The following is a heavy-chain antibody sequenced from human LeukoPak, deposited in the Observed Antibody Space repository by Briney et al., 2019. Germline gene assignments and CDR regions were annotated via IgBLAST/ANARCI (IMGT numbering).Heavy chain of an antibody. Sequence: GGSLRLSCAASGFTFSSYWMHWVRQTPGKGLVWVSRIKSDGSTIYADSVKGRFTISRDNAKNSLYLQMNSLRAEDTAVYYCARDGYDILTGYRKLFDYWGQGTLVTVSS. CDR2: IKSDGST. D-gene: IGHD3-9*01. V-gene: IGHV3-74*01. J-gene: IGHJ4*02. CDR3: ARDGYDILTGYRKLFDY. CDR1: GFTFSSYW.